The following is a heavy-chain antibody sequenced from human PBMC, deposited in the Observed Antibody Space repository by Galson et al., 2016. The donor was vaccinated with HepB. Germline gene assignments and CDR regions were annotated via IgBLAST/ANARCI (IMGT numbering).Heavy chain of an antibody. CDR1: GDSIRSDSDY. V-gene: IGHV4-39*01. J-gene: IGHJ5*02. CDR2: IFYTGTT. Sequence: SETLSLTCIVSGDSIRSDSDYWGWVRQSPGKGLEWIGSIFYTGTTYYNPSLKSRLTIFLDTSSNQFSLRLRSVTAADTALYSCARHGELDSDRGQFDPWGQGTLVTVSS. CDR3: ARHGELDSDRGQFDP. D-gene: IGHD1-1*01.